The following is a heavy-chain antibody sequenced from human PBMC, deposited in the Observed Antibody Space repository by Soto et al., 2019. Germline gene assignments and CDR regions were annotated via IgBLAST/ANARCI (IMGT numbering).Heavy chain of an antibody. CDR3: GRGGTGTRHDAFDI. CDR2: IYYSGST. Sequence: SETLSLTCTVSGGSISSYYWSWIRQPPGKGLEWIGYIYYSGSTNYNPSLKSRVTISVDTSKNQFSLKLSSVTAADTAVYFWGRGGTGTRHDAFDIWGQGTMVTVSS. J-gene: IGHJ3*02. D-gene: IGHD3-10*01. V-gene: IGHV4-59*01. CDR1: GGSISSYY.